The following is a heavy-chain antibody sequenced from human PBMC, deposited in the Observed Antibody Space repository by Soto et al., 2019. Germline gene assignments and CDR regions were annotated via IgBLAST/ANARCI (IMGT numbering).Heavy chain of an antibody. CDR3: ARGRGKLEPGGPGYMDV. CDR1: GGSISSYY. Sequence: PSETLSLTCTVSGGSISSYYWSWIRQPPGKGLEWIGYIYYSGSTNYNPSLKSRVTISVDTSKNQFSLKLSSVTAADTAVYFCARGRGKLEPGGPGYMDVWGKGTTVTVSS. J-gene: IGHJ6*03. CDR2: IYYSGST. D-gene: IGHD1-1*01. V-gene: IGHV4-59*01.